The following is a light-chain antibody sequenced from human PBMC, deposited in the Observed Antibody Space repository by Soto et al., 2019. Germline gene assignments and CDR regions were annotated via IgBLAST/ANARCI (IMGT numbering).Light chain of an antibody. CDR3: QSYDSSLSVV. CDR1: SSNIGAGYD. J-gene: IGLJ2*01. CDR2: GNS. V-gene: IGLV1-40*01. Sequence: QSVLTQPPSVSGAPGQRVTISCTGSSSNIGAGYDVHWYQQLPGTAPKLLIYGNSNRPSGVPDRFSGSKSGTSASLAITGLQAHDEADYYCQSYDSSLSVVFGGGTKLTVL.